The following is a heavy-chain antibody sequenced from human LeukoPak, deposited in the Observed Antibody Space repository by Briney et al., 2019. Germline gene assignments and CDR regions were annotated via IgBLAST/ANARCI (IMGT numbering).Heavy chain of an antibody. D-gene: IGHD4-11*01. Sequence: ASVKASCKASGYTFTSYGISWVRQAPGQGLEWMGWISAYNGNTNYAQKLQGRVTMTTDTSTSTVYMELRSLRSDDTAVYDCARAQTTRLLDYWGQGTLVTVSS. J-gene: IGHJ4*02. V-gene: IGHV1-18*01. CDR3: ARAQTTRLLDY. CDR1: GYTFTSYG. CDR2: ISAYNGNT.